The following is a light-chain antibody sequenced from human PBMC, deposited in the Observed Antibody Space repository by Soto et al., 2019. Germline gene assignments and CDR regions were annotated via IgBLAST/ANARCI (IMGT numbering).Light chain of an antibody. CDR2: EVN. CDR3: SSWTSSTTQV. Sequence: QSVLAQPASVSGSLGQSITISCTGTSSDVGGYNFVSWYQQHPGKAPKLMIYEVNNRPSGVSNRFSGPKSGNTASLTISGLQAEDEADYYCSSWTSSTTQVLGGGTKVTVL. CDR1: SSDVGGYNF. V-gene: IGLV2-14*01. J-gene: IGLJ3*02.